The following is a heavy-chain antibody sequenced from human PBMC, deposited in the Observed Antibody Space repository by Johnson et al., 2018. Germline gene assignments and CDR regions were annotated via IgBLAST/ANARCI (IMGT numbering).Heavy chain of an antibody. CDR2: ISGSGGNT. Sequence: EVQLLESGGGLVQPGGSLRLSCAASGFTFSSYAMSWVRQAPGKGLEWVSAISGSGGNTYYADSVRGRFTVSRDNSKHTLYLQMNSLRAEDTALYYCAKAQKRFCSGGSCYSVFYYGMDVWGQGTTVTVSS. D-gene: IGHD2-15*01. CDR3: AKAQKRFCSGGSCYSVFYYGMDV. CDR1: GFTFSSYA. V-gene: IGHV3-23*01. J-gene: IGHJ6*02.